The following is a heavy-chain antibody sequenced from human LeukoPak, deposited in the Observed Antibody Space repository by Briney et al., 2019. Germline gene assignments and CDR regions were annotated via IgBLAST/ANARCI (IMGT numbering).Heavy chain of an antibody. V-gene: IGHV4-59*01. J-gene: IGHJ4*02. D-gene: IGHD4-17*01. CDR3: AGGMTTVTRFDY. CDR2: MYYSGST. Sequence: PSETLSLTCTVSGGSISSYYWSWIRQPPGKGLEWIGYMYYSGSTNYNPSLKSRVTISVDTSKNQFSLKLSSVTAADTAVYYCAGGMTTVTRFDYWGQGTLVTVSS. CDR1: GGSISSYY.